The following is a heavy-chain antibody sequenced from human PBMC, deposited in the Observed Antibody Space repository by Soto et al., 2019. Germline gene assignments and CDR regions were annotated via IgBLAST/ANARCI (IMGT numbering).Heavy chain of an antibody. V-gene: IGHV3-33*01. D-gene: IGHD6-19*01. J-gene: IGHJ6*02. Sequence: QVQLVETGGGVVQPGRSLRLSCVASGFTFSTHAMHWVRQAPGKGLEWVAVVWSDGNKQYYADSVMGRFTISRDNSRNTLYLQMISLRAEDTALYFCASGPPRGWYRNIYYYYGLDAWGQGTTVTVTS. CDR2: VWSDGNKQ. CDR3: ASGPPRGWYRNIYYYYGLDA. CDR1: GFTFSTHA.